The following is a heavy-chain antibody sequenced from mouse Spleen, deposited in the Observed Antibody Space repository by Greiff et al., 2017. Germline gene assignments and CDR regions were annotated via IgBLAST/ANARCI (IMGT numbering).Heavy chain of an antibody. D-gene: IGHD3-1*01. CDR2: INPSSGYT. CDR3: ARSSGYVGAYAMDY. Sequence: VQLVESGAELARPGASVKMSCKASGYTFTSYTMHWVKQRPGQGLEWIGYINPSSGYTKYNQKFKDKATLTADKSSSTAYMQLSSLTSEDSAVYYCARSSGYVGAYAMDYWGQGTSVTVSS. J-gene: IGHJ4*01. V-gene: IGHV1-4*01. CDR1: GYTFTSYT.